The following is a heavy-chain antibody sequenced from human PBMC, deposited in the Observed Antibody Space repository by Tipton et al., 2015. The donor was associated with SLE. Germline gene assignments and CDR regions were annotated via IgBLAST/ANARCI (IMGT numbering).Heavy chain of an antibody. CDR1: GFTFSSYD. CDR3: ARAGAHCGGDCYLFDF. D-gene: IGHD2-21*01. V-gene: IGHV3-64*01. CDR2: VSRDGGST. J-gene: IGHJ4*02. Sequence: SLRLSCAASGFTFSSYDMHWVRQAPGKGLEYVSAVSRDGGSTYYASSVKGRFTISRDNSRNTLYLQMGSLRAEDMAVYYCARAGAHCGGDCYLFDFLGQGTLVTLLS.